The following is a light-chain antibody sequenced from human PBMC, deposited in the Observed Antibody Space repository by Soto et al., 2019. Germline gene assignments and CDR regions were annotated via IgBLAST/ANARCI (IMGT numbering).Light chain of an antibody. CDR2: EGS. CDR3: CSHVGRSTLL. Sequence: QSALTQPASVSGSPGQSITISCTGRSSDIGSYNLVSWYQQHPGKAPKLMIYEGSKRPSGVSNRFSGSKPGNTASLTISGLQAEDEADYYCCSHVGRSTLLFGGGTKVTVL. CDR1: SSDIGSYNL. J-gene: IGLJ3*02. V-gene: IGLV2-23*01.